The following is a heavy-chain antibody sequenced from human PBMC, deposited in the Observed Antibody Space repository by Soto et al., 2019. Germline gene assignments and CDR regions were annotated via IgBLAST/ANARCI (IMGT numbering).Heavy chain of an antibody. J-gene: IGHJ4*02. D-gene: IGHD3-16*02. Sequence: QVQLVQSGAEVKKPGASVKVSCKASGYTFTSYGISWVRQAPGQGLEWMGWISAYNGNTNYAQKLQGRVTMTTDTPTSTAYMDLRSLRSDDTAVYYCARIRYYDYVWGSYRPAYFDDWGQGTLVTVSS. V-gene: IGHV1-18*04. CDR3: ARIRYYDYVWGSYRPAYFDD. CDR1: GYTFTSYG. CDR2: ISAYNGNT.